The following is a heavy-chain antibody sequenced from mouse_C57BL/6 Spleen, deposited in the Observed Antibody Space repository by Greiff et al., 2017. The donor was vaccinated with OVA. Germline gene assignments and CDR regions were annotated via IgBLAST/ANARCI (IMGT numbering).Heavy chain of an antibody. Sequence: EVKLQESGPGLVKPSQSLSLTCSVTGYSITSGYYWNWIRQFPGNKLEWMGYISYDGSNNYNPSLKNRISITRDTSKNQFFLKLNSVTTEDTATYYCARDGTTVVGWYFDVGGTGTTVTASS. D-gene: IGHD1-1*01. CDR3: ARDGTTVVGWYFDV. CDR2: ISYDGSN. V-gene: IGHV3-6*01. CDR1: GYSITSGYY. J-gene: IGHJ1*03.